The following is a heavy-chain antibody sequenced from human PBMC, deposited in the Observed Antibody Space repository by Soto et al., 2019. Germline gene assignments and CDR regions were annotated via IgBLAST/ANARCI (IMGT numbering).Heavy chain of an antibody. Sequence: SETLSLTCTVSGGSISSYYWSWIRQPPGKGLEWIGYIYYSGSTNYNPSLKSRVTISVDTSKNQFSLKLSSVTAADTAVYYCARTPRYSSSTLRYYYYYYLDVWGKGTTVTVSS. V-gene: IGHV4-59*01. D-gene: IGHD6-6*01. CDR2: IYYSGST. CDR3: ARTPRYSSSTLRYYYYYYLDV. J-gene: IGHJ6*03. CDR1: GGSISSYY.